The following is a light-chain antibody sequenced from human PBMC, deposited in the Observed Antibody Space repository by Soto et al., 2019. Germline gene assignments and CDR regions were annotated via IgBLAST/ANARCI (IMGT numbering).Light chain of an antibody. CDR1: QSIGSW. V-gene: IGKV1-5*03. J-gene: IGKJ1*01. Sequence: DIQMTQSPSTLSASVGDRVTITCRASQSIGSWLAWYQQKPGKAPKLLIYKAPSLESGVPSRFSGSGSGTEFTLAICSLQPDDFASYYCHQYGSYSPWTFGQGTKVQIK. CDR3: HQYGSYSPWT. CDR2: KAP.